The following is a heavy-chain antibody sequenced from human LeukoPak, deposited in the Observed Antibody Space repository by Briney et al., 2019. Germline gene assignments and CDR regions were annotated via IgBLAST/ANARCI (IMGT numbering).Heavy chain of an antibody. J-gene: IGHJ3*02. CDR3: ATELRFLEWLFQGGDDAFDI. V-gene: IGHV1-24*01. CDR1: GYTLTELS. Sequence: ASVKVSCKVSGYTLTELSMHWVRQAPGKGLEWMGGFDPEDGETIYAQKFQGRVTMTEDTSTDTAYMELSSLRSEDTAVYYCATELRFLEWLFQGGDDAFDIWGQGTMVTVSS. CDR2: FDPEDGET. D-gene: IGHD3-3*01.